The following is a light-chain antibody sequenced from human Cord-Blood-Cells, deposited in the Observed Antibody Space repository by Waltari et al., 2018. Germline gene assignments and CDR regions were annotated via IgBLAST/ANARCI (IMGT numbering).Light chain of an antibody. CDR2: DVS. J-gene: IGLJ1*01. Sequence: QSALTQPRSVSGSPGQSVTISCTGTSSDVGGYNYVSWYQQHPGQAPQLMIYDVSKLPSGVPDRLSGSKSGNTASLTISGLHAEDEADYYCCSYAGSYTYGFGTGTKVTVL. CDR1: SSDVGGYNY. CDR3: CSYAGSYTYG. V-gene: IGLV2-11*01.